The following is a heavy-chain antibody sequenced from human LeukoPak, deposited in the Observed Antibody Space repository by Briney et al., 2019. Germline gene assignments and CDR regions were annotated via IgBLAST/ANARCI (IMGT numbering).Heavy chain of an antibody. J-gene: IGHJ4*02. CDR3: AKAAGVATSSPIDY. D-gene: IGHD5-12*01. CDR2: ISGDGGST. CDR1: GYTFDDYA. Sequence: PGGSLRLSCAASGYTFDDYAMHWVRQAPGKGLEWVSLISGDGGSTYYADSVKGRFTLSRDNSKNSLYLKMNSLRTEDTALYYCAKAAGVATSSPIDYWGQGTLVTVSS. V-gene: IGHV3-43*02.